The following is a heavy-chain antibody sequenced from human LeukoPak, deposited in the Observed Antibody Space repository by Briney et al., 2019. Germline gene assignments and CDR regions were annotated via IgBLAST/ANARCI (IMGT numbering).Heavy chain of an antibody. CDR1: GFTFSSYA. D-gene: IGHD3-10*01. J-gene: IGHJ4*02. CDR3: AKEPTPGGAFYFDS. V-gene: IGHV3-23*01. CDR2: ISGSGGST. Sequence: PGGSLRLSCAASGFTFSSYAMSWVRQAPGKGLEWVSAISGSGGSTYYADSVKGRFTISRDNSKNTLYLQMNSLRVEDTALYYCAKEPTPGGAFYFDSWGQGTLVTVSS.